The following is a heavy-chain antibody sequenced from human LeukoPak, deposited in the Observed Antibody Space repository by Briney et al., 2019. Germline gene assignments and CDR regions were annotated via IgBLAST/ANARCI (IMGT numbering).Heavy chain of an antibody. CDR2: IYYSGST. Sequence: KPSETLSLTCTVSGGSISSSSYYWGWIRQPPGKGLEWIGSIYYSGSTYYNPSLKSRVTISVGRSKNQFSLKLSSVTAADTAVYYCARAVLEWLHMDVWGKGTTVTVSS. V-gene: IGHV4-39*07. CDR3: ARAVLEWLHMDV. D-gene: IGHD3-3*01. CDR1: GGSISSSSYY. J-gene: IGHJ6*03.